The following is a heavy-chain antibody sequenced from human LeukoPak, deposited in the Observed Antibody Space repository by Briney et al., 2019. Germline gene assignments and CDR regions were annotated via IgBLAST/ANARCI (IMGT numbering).Heavy chain of an antibody. V-gene: IGHV4-4*02. CDR2: IHHSGST. CDR1: GGSISSNKW. Sequence: SETLSLTCAVSGGSISSNKWWSWVRQPPGKGLEWIGEIHHSGSTNYNPSLKSRVTISVDKSKNQFSLKLSSVTAADTAVYYCASKLTAVAGYFDCWGQGTLVTVSS. CDR3: ASKLTAVAGYFDC. J-gene: IGHJ4*02. D-gene: IGHD6-19*01.